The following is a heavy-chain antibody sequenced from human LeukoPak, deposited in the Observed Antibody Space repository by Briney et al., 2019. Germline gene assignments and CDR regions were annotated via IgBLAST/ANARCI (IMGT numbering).Heavy chain of an antibody. CDR3: ANNPVPGASDGWLDP. CDR2: INPNSGGT. CDR1: GYTFTGYY. J-gene: IGHJ5*02. V-gene: IGHV1-2*02. D-gene: IGHD2-2*01. Sequence: ASVKVSCKASGYTFTGYYMHWVRQAPGQGLEWMGWINPNSGGTNYAQKFQGRVTVTRDTSITTAYMELSNLRSDDTAVYYCANNPVPGASDGWLDPWGQGTLVSVSS.